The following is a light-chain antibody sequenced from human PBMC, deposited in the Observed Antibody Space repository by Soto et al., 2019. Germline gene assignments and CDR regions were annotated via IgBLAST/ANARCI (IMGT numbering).Light chain of an antibody. V-gene: IGKV3-20*01. J-gene: IGKJ1*01. CDR2: GAS. CDR3: QQYAASPWT. Sequence: EIVLTQSPGTLSLSPGERAALSCRASQSVTSNYLAWYQQKPGQAPRLLIYGASIRATGIPERFSGSGSGADFTLTISRLEPEDFAIYFCQQYAASPWTFGQGTKVEI. CDR1: QSVTSNY.